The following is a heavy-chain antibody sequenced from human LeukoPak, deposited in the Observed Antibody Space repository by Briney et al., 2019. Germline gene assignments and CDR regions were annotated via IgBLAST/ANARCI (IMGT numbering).Heavy chain of an antibody. CDR3: VREASGVSSSAFDV. CDR2: INSDGTNT. V-gene: IGHV3-74*01. J-gene: IGHJ3*01. CDR1: EFTFSTYC. Sequence: GGSLRLSCAASEFTFSTYCMHWVRQAPGKGLVWVSRINSDGTNTDYADSVKGRFTISRDNAKNALYMQMNSLRVDDTAVYYCVREASGVSSSAFDVWGQGTMVTVSS. D-gene: IGHD1-26*01.